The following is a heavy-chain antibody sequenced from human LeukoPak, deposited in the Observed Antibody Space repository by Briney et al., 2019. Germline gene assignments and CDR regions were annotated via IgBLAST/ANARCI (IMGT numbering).Heavy chain of an antibody. J-gene: IGHJ6*02. CDR3: AKDMALLWFGEHYYYYYGMDV. D-gene: IGHD3-10*01. CDR2: ISGSGGST. Sequence: GGSLRLSCTASGFTFSSYAMSWVRQAPGKGLEWVSAISGSGGSTYYADSVKGRFTISRDNSKNTLYLQMNSLRAEDTAVYYCAKDMALLWFGEHYYYYYGMDVWGQGTTVTVSS. CDR1: GFTFSSYA. V-gene: IGHV3-23*01.